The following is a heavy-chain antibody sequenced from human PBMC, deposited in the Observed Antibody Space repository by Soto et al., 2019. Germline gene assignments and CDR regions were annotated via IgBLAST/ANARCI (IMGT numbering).Heavy chain of an antibody. D-gene: IGHD1-26*01. CDR3: ARSSGGKFGIIIEGTNWFAP. Sequence: SVKSSCKASTDTFTSYYINLVRQAAGQGLEWMGVINPHGGSTAYSHKFNGRFTLTRDTSASTVYMEVSSLKSEETAMYYCARSSGGKFGIIIEGTNWFAPWGQGTMVTVSS. CDR2: INPHGGST. J-gene: IGHJ5*02. V-gene: IGHV1-46*01. CDR1: TDTFTSYY.